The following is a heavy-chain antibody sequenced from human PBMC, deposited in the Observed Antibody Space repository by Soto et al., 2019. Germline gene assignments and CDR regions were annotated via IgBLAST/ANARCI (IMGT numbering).Heavy chain of an antibody. CDR2: IYYSGST. J-gene: IGHJ4*02. V-gene: IGHV4-31*03. Sequence: SEPLSLTCTVAGGSISGGGCYWSCIRQHPGKGLEWIGYIYYSGSTYYNPSLKSRVTISVDTSKNQFSLKLSSVTAADTAVYYCARTLHYFDGSNFYYYFDYWGQGTLVTVSS. CDR3: ARTLHYFDGSNFYYYFDY. D-gene: IGHD3-22*01. CDR1: GGSISGGGCY.